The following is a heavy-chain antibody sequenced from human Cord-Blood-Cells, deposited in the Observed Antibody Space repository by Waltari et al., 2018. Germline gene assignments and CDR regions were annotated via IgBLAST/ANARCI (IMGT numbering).Heavy chain of an antibody. V-gene: IGHV1-2*02. CDR1: GYTSPANY. CDR2: IDPNRGGT. Sequence: QVQLVQSGAEVKKPGPSVKVPCKPSGYTSPANYMHGVLQAPGQGLEWMGWIDPNRGGTNYAQKLHGRVTMTRDTSISTAYMGLSRLRSYDTAVYYCARGCFFEYSSSFDYWGQGTLVTVSS. D-gene: IGHD6-6*01. J-gene: IGHJ4*02. CDR3: ARGCFFEYSSSFDY.